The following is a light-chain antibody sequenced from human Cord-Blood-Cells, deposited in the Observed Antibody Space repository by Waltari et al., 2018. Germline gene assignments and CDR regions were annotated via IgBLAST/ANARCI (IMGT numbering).Light chain of an antibody. Sequence: DIQLTQSPSFLSASVGDRVTITCRASHGISSYLAWYQQKPGKAPKLLIYAASTLQSGVPSRFSGSGSGTAFTLTISSLQHEDFATYYCQQLNSYPLTFGGGTKVEIK. CDR2: AAS. J-gene: IGKJ4*01. CDR3: QQLNSYPLT. CDR1: HGISSY. V-gene: IGKV1-9*01.